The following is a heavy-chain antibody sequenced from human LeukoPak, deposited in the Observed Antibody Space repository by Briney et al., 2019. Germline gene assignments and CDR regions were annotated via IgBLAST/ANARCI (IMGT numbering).Heavy chain of an antibody. V-gene: IGHV1-69*04. J-gene: IGHJ4*02. CDR3: ARDSRYSSGWSVRPFDY. CDR2: IIPILGIA. Sequence: ASVKVSCKASGGTFSSYAISWVRQAPGQGLEWMGRIIPILGIANYAQKFQGRVTITADKSTSIAYMELSSLRSEDTAVYYCARDSRYSSGWSVRPFDYWGQGTLVTVSS. D-gene: IGHD6-19*01. CDR1: GGTFSSYA.